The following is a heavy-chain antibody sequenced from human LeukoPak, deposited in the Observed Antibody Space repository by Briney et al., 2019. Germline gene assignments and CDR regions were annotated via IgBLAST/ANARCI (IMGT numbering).Heavy chain of an antibody. CDR1: GFIFHRYA. D-gene: IGHD6-13*01. V-gene: IGHV3-30*04. CDR3: ARSPGPAAVAFDY. CDR2: ISFDGSEK. J-gene: IGHJ4*02. Sequence: GRSLRLSCAASGFIFHRYAMHWVRQAPGKGLEWVASISFDGSEKYYRDSVKGRVTISRDNSKTAVSLQMSSLSPEDTAVYYCARSPGPAAVAFDYWGQGTLVTVSS.